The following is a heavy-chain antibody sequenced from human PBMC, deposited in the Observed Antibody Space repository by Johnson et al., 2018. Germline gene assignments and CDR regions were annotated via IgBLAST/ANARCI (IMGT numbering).Heavy chain of an antibody. Sequence: QVQLVQSGGGVVQPGRSLRLSCAASGFTFSNYALHWVRQAPGKGLEWVALISYDGSNTYYADSVKGRFTMSRDNSKNTVYLQMNSLTVEDTAIYYCAREDSPYHHEYFRHWGQGTLVLVSS. J-gene: IGHJ1*01. CDR3: AREDSPYHHEYFRH. CDR2: ISYDGSNT. V-gene: IGHV3-30*04. CDR1: GFTFSNYA. D-gene: IGHD2-15*01.